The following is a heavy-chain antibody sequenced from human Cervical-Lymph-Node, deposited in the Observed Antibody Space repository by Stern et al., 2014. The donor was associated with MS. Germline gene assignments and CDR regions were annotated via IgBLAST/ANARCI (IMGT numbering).Heavy chain of an antibody. CDR3: ARDKMLTTFDS. V-gene: IGHV7-4-1*02. D-gene: IGHD4/OR15-4a*01. CDR2: INTNSGNP. Sequence: QDQLVQSGSELKKPGASVKVSCKASGYTFTFYGINWVRQAPGQGLEYMGWINTNSGNPTYAQAFTGRFVFSLDTSVSTAYLQISGLKAEDTAVYYCARDKMLTTFDSWGQGTLVTVSS. J-gene: IGHJ4*02. CDR1: GYTFTFYG.